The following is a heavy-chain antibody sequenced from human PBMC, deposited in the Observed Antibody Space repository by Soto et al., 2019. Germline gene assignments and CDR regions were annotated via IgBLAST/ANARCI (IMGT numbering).Heavy chain of an antibody. Sequence: PSETLSLTCIVSGESISSSSYYWGWIRQPPGKGLEWIGSIYYSGRTYYNPSFKSRVIISIDTSKNQFSLKLSSVTATDTAVYYCARQRTTVVTQAYFDHWGQGARVTVS. CDR3: ARQRTTVVTQAYFDH. CDR2: IYYSGRT. V-gene: IGHV4-39*01. D-gene: IGHD2-21*02. CDR1: GESISSSSYY. J-gene: IGHJ4*02.